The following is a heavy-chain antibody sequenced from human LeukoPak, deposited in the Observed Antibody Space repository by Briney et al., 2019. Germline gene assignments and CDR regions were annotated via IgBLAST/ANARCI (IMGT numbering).Heavy chain of an antibody. D-gene: IGHD3-22*01. CDR2: IYYSGST. J-gene: IGHJ3*02. CDR1: GGSISSSSYY. CDR3: ARVHIDKYYYDVTTDFDI. V-gene: IGHV4-39*07. Sequence: KTSETLSLTCTVSGGSISSSSYYWGWIRQPPGKGLEWVGSIYYSGSTYYNPSLKSRVTMSVDTSKNQFSLKLSSVTAADTAVYHCARVHIDKYYYDVTTDFDIWGQGTTVTVSS.